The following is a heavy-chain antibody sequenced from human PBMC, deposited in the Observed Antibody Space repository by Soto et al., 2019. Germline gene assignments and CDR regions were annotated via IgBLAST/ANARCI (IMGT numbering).Heavy chain of an antibody. CDR2: IYQSGST. D-gene: IGHD2-21*01. CDR1: GYSISSGYY. Sequence: SETLSLTCAVSGYSISSGYYWGWIRQPPGKGLEWIGNIYQSGSTYYHPSLKSRVTIPVDTSKNQFSLKLTSLTAADTAVYYCARELPGEESIDYWGQGTLVTVSS. CDR3: ARELPGEESIDY. J-gene: IGHJ4*02. V-gene: IGHV4-38-2*02.